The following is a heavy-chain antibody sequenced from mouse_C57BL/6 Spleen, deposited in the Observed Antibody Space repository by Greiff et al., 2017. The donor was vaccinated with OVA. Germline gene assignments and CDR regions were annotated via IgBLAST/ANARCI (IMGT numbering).Heavy chain of an antibody. CDR2: ISSGGDYI. J-gene: IGHJ4*01. V-gene: IGHV5-9-1*02. CDR1: GFTFSSYG. Sequence: EVKLVESGGDLVKPGGSLKLSCAASGFTFSSYGMSWVRQTPDKRLEWVAYISSGGDYIYYADTVKGRFTISRDNARNTLYLQMSSLKSEDTAMYYCTRDLYYAMDYWGQGTSVTVSS. D-gene: IGHD5-1*01. CDR3: TRDLYYAMDY.